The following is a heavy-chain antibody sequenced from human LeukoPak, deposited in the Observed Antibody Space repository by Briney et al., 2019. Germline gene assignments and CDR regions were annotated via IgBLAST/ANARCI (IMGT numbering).Heavy chain of an antibody. CDR3: ARETGDLHRFDY. CDR2: ISAYNGNT. CDR1: GYTFSSYG. V-gene: IGHV1-18*01. D-gene: IGHD7-27*01. J-gene: IGHJ4*02. Sequence: GASVKVSCKASGYTFSSYGINWVRQAPGQGLEWMGWISAYNGNTNYAQHLQGRVTMTTDTSTSTAYMELRSLRSDDTAVYYCARETGDLHRFDYWGQGTLVTVSS.